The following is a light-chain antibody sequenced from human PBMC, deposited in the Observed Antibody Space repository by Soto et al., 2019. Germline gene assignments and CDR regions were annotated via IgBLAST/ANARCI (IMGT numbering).Light chain of an antibody. Sequence: DIQMTQSPSSLSASVGDRVTITCRASQGISNYLAWYQQKPGKVPKLLIYASSTLQSGVPSRFSGSGSGTDFTLTISSLQPEDVATYYCQKYNSALITFGQGTRLEIK. J-gene: IGKJ5*01. CDR3: QKYNSALIT. V-gene: IGKV1-27*01. CDR2: ASS. CDR1: QGISNY.